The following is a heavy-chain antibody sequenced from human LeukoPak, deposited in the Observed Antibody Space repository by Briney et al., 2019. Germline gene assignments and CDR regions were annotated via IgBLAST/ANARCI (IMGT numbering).Heavy chain of an antibody. D-gene: IGHD3-3*01. Sequence: GGSLRLSCAASGFTFSSYAMHWVRQAPGKGLEYVSAISSNGGSTYYANSVKGRFTISRDNSKNTLYLQMGSLRAEDMAVYYCARDLYDFWSGYPEYYFDYWGQGTLVTVSS. CDR2: ISSNGGST. J-gene: IGHJ4*02. V-gene: IGHV3-64*01. CDR3: ARDLYDFWSGYPEYYFDY. CDR1: GFTFSSYA.